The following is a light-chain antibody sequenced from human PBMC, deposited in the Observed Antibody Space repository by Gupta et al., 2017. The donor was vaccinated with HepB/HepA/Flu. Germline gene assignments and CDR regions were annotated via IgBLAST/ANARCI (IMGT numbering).Light chain of an antibody. CDR3: MQYTYWPHT. J-gene: IGKJ2*01. CDR2: RVS. CDR1: QSLVSRGGNTY. Sequence: DVVMTQSPLSLSATLGQHASITCRSSQSLVSRGGNTYLDWFQQRPGQSPRSLIYRVSALDSGAPDRFSGSGSGTNFTLTISRVEAADVGVYYCMQYTYWPHTFGQGTKLEIK. V-gene: IGKV2-30*01.